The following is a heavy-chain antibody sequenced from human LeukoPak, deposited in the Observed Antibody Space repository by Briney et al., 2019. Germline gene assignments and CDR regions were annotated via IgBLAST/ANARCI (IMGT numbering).Heavy chain of an antibody. J-gene: IGHJ5*02. D-gene: IGHD2-2*01. CDR3: ARDHTTSSNWFDP. V-gene: IGHV4-31*03. Sequence: SQTLSLTCTVSGGSISSGDYYWSWIRQHPGKGLEWIGYIYYSGSTSYNPSLKSRVTISVDTSKNQFSLKLSSVTAADTAVYYCARDHTTSSNWFDPWGQGTLVTVSS. CDR1: GGSISSGDYY. CDR2: IYYSGST.